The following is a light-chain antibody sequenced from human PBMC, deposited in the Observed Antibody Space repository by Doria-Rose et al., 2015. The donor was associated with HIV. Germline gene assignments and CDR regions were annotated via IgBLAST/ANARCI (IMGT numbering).Light chain of an antibody. CDR2: WQS. V-gene: IGKV4-1*01. CDR1: QSLLYTSKNY. Sequence: DIRVTQSPESLGMSLGERATLNCKSNQSLLYTSKNYLAWYQQQQGQPTKLLIYWQSTRQSGVPARFSGSGSGTDFTLTISSLEAEDVAVYYCQQYYDTPSFGPGTTVDIK. CDR3: QQYYDTPS. J-gene: IGKJ3*01.